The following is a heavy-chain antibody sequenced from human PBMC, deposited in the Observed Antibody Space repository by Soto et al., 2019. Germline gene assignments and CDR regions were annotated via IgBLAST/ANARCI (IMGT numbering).Heavy chain of an antibody. CDR1: RYSFTSYW. D-gene: IGHD3-10*02. Sequence: GESLKISCKGSRYSFTSYWIGWVRQMPGKGLEWMGIIYPGDSDTRYSPSFQGQVTISADKSISTAYLQWRSLKASDTAMYYCAKTPGNAGSMLEEYYFDYWGQGTPVTVSS. J-gene: IGHJ4*02. CDR3: AKTPGNAGSMLEEYYFDY. V-gene: IGHV5-51*01. CDR2: IYPGDSDT.